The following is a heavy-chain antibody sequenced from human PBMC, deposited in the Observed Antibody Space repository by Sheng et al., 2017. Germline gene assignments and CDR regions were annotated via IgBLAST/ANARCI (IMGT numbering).Heavy chain of an antibody. J-gene: IGHJ4*02. D-gene: IGHD6-19*01. CDR1: GGSISSYY. CDR2: IYYSGST. Sequence: QVQLQESGPGLVKPSETLSLTCTVSGGSISSYYWSWIRQPPGKGLEWIGYIYYSGSTNYNPSLKSRVTISVDTSKNQFSLKLSSVTAADTAVYYCARSSSGLWYFDYWGQGTLVTVSS. CDR3: ARSSSGLWYFDY. V-gene: IGHV4-59*01.